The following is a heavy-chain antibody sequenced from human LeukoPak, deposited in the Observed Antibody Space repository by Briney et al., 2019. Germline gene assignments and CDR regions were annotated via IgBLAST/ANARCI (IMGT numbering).Heavy chain of an antibody. J-gene: IGHJ4*02. CDR2: IVGSGGST. CDR3: AKWGDYDILTGYYDSDY. V-gene: IGHV3-23*01. D-gene: IGHD3-9*01. Sequence: GGSLRLSCGASGFTFSNYAMSWVRQAPGKGLEWVSAIVGSGGSTYYADSVKGRFTISRDNPKNTLYLQMNSLRAEDTAVYYCAKWGDYDILTGYYDSDYWGQGTLVTVSS. CDR1: GFTFSNYA.